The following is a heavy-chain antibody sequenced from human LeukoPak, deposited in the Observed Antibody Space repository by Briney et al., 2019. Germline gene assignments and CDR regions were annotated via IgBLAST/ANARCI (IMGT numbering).Heavy chain of an antibody. CDR3: AREARIAAAGTHYYYYYGMDV. J-gene: IGHJ6*02. Sequence: GGSLRLSCAASGFTFSSYDMHWVRQATGKGLEWVSAIGTAGDTYYPGSVKGRFTISRENAKNSLYLQMNSLRAEDTAVYYCAREARIAAAGTHYYYYYGMDVWGQGTTVTVSS. V-gene: IGHV3-13*01. CDR1: GFTFSSYD. D-gene: IGHD6-13*01. CDR2: IGTAGDT.